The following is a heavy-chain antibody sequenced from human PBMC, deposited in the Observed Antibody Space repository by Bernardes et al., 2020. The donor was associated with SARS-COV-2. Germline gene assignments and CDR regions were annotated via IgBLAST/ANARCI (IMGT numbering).Heavy chain of an antibody. J-gene: IGHJ4*02. V-gene: IGHV5-51*01. CDR3: ARQSSFVAATGIDY. CDR1: GFDFTNYW. Sequence: GESLIISCKVSGFDFTNYWIGWVRQMPGTGLEWMGIIYPRDSDTRYSPSFQGQVTISADKSISTAYLQWSSLKASDTAMYYCARQSSFVAATGIDYWGQGTLVTVSS. D-gene: IGHD6-13*01. CDR2: IYPRDSDT.